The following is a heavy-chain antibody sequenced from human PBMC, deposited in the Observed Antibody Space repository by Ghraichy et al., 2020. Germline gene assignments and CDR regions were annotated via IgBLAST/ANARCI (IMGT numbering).Heavy chain of an antibody. CDR2: IWGDGINR. D-gene: IGHD6-19*01. Sequence: GGSLRLSCDASGLTFSPYAMHWVRQAPGKGPEWVALIWGDGINRFYADSVKGRFTISRDNSQKKLFLQMNSLRADDTAVYYCAREIAVGGPGCYRHWGQGTLVTVSS. CDR3: AREIAVGGPGCYRH. V-gene: IGHV3-33*01. CDR1: GLTFSPYA. J-gene: IGHJ1*01.